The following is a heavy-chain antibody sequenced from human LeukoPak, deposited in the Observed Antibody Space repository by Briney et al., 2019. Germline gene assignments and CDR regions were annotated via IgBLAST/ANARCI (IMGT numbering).Heavy chain of an antibody. CDR3: ARQQLVIYYYYGMDV. CDR1: GGSFGGYY. V-gene: IGHV4-34*01. J-gene: IGHJ6*02. CDR2: INHSGST. Sequence: SETLSLTCAVYGGSFGGYYWSWIRQPPGKGLEWIGEINHSGSTNYNPSLKSRVTISVDTSKNQFSLKLSSVTAADTAVYYCARQQLVIYYYYGMDVWGQGTTVTVSS. D-gene: IGHD6-13*01.